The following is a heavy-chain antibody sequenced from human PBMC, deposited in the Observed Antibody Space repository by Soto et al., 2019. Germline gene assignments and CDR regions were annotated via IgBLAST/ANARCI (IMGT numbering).Heavy chain of an antibody. J-gene: IGHJ4*02. CDR3: AKDCGNVVTWYFDY. V-gene: IGHV1-18*01. CDR1: GYTFTSYG. Sequence: ASVKVSCKASGYTFTSYGISWVRQAPGQGLEWMGWISAYNGNTNYAQKLQGRVTMTTDTSASTAYMELRSLRSDDTAVYYCAKDCGNVVTWYFDYWGQGTLVTVSS. CDR2: ISAYNGNT. D-gene: IGHD2-15*01.